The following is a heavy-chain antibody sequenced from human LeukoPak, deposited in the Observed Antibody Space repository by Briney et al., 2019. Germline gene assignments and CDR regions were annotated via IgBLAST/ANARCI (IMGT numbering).Heavy chain of an antibody. D-gene: IGHD6-6*01. Sequence: GASVKVSCKASGYSFTTYGISWVRQAPGQGLEWMGWISASSANTKYAQKFQGRLTMTTDTSRTTAHMELRSLRSDDAAVYYCAREGLAGRGMDVWGQGTTVTVSS. CDR1: GYSFTTYG. J-gene: IGHJ6*02. CDR2: ISASSANT. CDR3: AREGLAGRGMDV. V-gene: IGHV1-18*01.